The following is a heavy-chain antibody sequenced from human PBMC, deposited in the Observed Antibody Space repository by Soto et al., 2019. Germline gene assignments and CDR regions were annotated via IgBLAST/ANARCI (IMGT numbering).Heavy chain of an antibody. V-gene: IGHV4-34*01. CDR1: GGSFSGYY. CDR2: INHRGST. Sequence: SETLSLTCAVYGGSFSGYYWSWIRQSPGKGLEWIGEINHRGSTNYNPSLKSRVTISLDTSKIQFSLKLISVTAADTAVYYCARGRITVTTRFDYWGQGTLVTVSS. CDR3: ARGRITVTTRFDY. D-gene: IGHD4-17*01. J-gene: IGHJ4*02.